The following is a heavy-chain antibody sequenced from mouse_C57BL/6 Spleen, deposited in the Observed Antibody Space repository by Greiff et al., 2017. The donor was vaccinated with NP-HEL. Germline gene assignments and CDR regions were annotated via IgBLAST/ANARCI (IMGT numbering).Heavy chain of an antibody. D-gene: IGHD2-1*01. CDR1: GFTFSDYG. V-gene: IGHV5-17*01. J-gene: IGHJ3*01. CDR3: ARPRGNYDLAWFAY. Sequence: DVQLVESGGGLVKPGGSLKLSCAASGFTFSDYGMHWVRQAPEKGLEWVAYISSGSSTIYYADTVKGRFTISRDNAKNTLFLQMTSLRSEDTAMYYCARPRGNYDLAWFAYWGQGTLVTVSA. CDR2: ISSGSSTI.